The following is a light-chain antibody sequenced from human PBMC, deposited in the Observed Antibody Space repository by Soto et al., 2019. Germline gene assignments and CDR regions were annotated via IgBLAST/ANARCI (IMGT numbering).Light chain of an antibody. CDR1: QSVSTT. V-gene: IGKV3-20*01. CDR3: QQYGSSGT. J-gene: IGKJ1*01. Sequence: IVMTQSPSTLSVSPGPRASLSCRASQSVSTTVAWYHQKPGQAPRLLIYGASNRATGIPDRFSGSGSGTDFTLTISRLEPEDFAVYYCQQYGSSGTFGQGTKVDI. CDR2: GAS.